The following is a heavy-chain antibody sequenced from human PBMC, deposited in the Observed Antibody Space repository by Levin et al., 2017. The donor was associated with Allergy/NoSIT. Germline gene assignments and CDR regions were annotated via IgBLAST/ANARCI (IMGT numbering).Heavy chain of an antibody. CDR1: GFSFSTFS. CDR3: ARALTVGRSVRFDY. J-gene: IGHJ4*02. D-gene: IGHD4-23*01. CDR2: ISSTSSTV. V-gene: IGHV3-48*02. Sequence: GESLKISCAASGFSFSTFSMNWVRQAPGKGLEWVSYISSTSSTVYYADSVKGRFTISRDNAKNSLYLHMNSLRDEDTAVYYCARALTVGRSVRFDYWGQGTLVSVSS.